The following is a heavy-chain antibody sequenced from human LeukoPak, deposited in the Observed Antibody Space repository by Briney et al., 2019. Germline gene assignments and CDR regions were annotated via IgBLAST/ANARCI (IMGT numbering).Heavy chain of an antibody. CDR3: ASPYYYGSGSYLGAFDI. J-gene: IGHJ3*02. CDR2: IYSGGST. D-gene: IGHD3-10*01. V-gene: IGHV3-53*01. Sequence: GGSLRLSCAASGFNVRSYYMSWVRQAPGKGLEWVSVIYSGGSTYYADSVKGRFTISRDNSKNTLYLQMNSLRAEDTAVYYCASPYYYGSGSYLGAFDIWGQGTMVTVSS. CDR1: GFNVRSYY.